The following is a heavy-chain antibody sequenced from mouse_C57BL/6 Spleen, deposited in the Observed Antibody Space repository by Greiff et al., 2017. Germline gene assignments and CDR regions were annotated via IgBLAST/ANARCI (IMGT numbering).Heavy chain of an antibody. D-gene: IGHD2-5*01. CDR1: GYAFSSYW. J-gene: IGHJ1*03. CDR2: IYPGDGDT. Sequence: VKLVESGAELVKPGASVKISCKASGYAFSSYWMNWVKQRPGKGLEWIGQIYPGDGDTNYNGKFKGKATLTADKSSSTAYMQLSSLTSEDSAVYFCAYSNYWYFDVWGTGTTVTVSS. V-gene: IGHV1-80*01. CDR3: AYSNYWYFDV.